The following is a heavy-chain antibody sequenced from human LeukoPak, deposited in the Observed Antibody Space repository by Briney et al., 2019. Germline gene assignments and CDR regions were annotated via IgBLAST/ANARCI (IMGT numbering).Heavy chain of an antibody. J-gene: IGHJ4*02. CDR3: ARGGATSDY. CDR2: IGNSTDI. Sequence: GGSLRLSCAASGFTFRDFYMSWIRQAPGKGLEWVSYIGNSTDIKYADSVEGRFTISRDNAKNSLFLQMNSLRAEDTAVYYCARGGATSDYWGQGTLVTVSS. V-gene: IGHV3-11*05. CDR1: GFTFRDFY. D-gene: IGHD1-26*01.